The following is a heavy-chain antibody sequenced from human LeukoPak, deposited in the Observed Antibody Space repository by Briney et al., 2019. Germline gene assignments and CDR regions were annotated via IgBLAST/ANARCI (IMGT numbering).Heavy chain of an antibody. CDR2: INPSGGST. D-gene: IGHD6-25*01. V-gene: IGHV1-46*01. CDR1: GYTFTSYY. CDR3: ARGSGSSRYYFDYWDY. J-gene: IGHJ4*02. Sequence: ASVKVSCKASGYTFTSYYIHWVRQAPGQGLDWMGVINPSGGSTSYSQKFQGRVTMTSDTSTTTVYIELFSLRSEDTAMYYCARGSGSSRYYFDYWDYWGQGALVTVSS.